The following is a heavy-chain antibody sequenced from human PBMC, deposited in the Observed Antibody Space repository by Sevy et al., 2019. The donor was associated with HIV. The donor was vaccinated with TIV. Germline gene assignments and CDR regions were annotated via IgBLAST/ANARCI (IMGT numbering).Heavy chain of an antibody. CDR1: GFTFSGSA. CDR2: IRSKGNSYAT. D-gene: IGHD6-13*01. Sequence: GGSLRLSCAASGFTFSGSAMQWVRQASGKGLEWVGRIRSKGNSYATAYAASVKGRFTISRDDSKNKVYLQMNSLKTEDTAVYYCTRGGERDSSSWYDYFDYWGQGTLVTVSS. J-gene: IGHJ4*02. CDR3: TRGGERDSSSWYDYFDY. V-gene: IGHV3-73*01.